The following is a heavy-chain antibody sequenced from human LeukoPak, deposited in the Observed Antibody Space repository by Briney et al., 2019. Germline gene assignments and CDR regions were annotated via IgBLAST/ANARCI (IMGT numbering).Heavy chain of an antibody. CDR3: ARWRYCSGGSCYRGLGWFDP. D-gene: IGHD2-15*01. V-gene: IGHV3-7*05. CDR2: MNQDGSEK. J-gene: IGHJ5*02. Sequence: GGSLRLSCAASGFTFSSYWMSWVRQAPGKGLEWVANMNQDGSEKYYVDSVKGRFTISRDNAKNSLYLQMNSLRAGDTAAYYCARWRYCSGGSCYRGLGWFDPWGQGTLVTVSS. CDR1: GFTFSSYW.